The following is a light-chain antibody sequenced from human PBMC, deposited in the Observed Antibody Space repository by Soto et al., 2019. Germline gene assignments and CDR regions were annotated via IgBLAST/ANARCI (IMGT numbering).Light chain of an antibody. CDR2: GAS. V-gene: IGKV3-15*01. CDR3: QQSYSTPWT. Sequence: EIVMTQSPATLSVSPGERATLSCRASQSVSSNLAWYQQKPGQAPRLLIYGASTRATGIPARFSGSGSGTDFTLTISSLQPEDLAIFYCQQSYSTPWTFGQGTKVDI. J-gene: IGKJ1*01. CDR1: QSVSSN.